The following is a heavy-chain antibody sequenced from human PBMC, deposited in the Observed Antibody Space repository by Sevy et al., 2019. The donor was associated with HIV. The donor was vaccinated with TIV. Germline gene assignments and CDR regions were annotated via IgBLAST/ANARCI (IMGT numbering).Heavy chain of an antibody. Sequence: VSCQSSGYNFNIYTIHWVRQARGQGLEWVGRISPYDGDTDCAHNFPGRVSLTMDTSTSTAYLGLTSLRSDDTAVYFCTRDTWELLTGIAYYYSGMDVWGQGTTVTVSS. CDR3: TRDTWELLTGIAYYYSGMDV. J-gene: IGHJ6*02. V-gene: IGHV1-18*01. CDR1: GYNFNIYT. D-gene: IGHD1-26*01. CDR2: ISPYDGDT.